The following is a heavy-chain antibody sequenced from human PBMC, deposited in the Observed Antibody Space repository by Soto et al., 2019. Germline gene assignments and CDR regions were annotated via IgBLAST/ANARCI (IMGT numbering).Heavy chain of an antibody. CDR1: GFTFTSSA. D-gene: IGHD6-6*01. Sequence: SVKVSCKASGFTFTSSAVQWVRQARGQRLEWIGWIVAGSGNTNYAQKFQERVTITRDMSTSTAYMELSSLRSEDTAVYYCAAGELDYWYFDLWGRGTLVTVSS. V-gene: IGHV1-58*01. CDR2: IVAGSGNT. CDR3: AAGELDYWYFDL. J-gene: IGHJ2*01.